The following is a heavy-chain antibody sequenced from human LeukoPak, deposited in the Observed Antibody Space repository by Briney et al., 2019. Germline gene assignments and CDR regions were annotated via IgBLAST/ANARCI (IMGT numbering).Heavy chain of an antibody. V-gene: IGHV1-69*05. CDR3: ARDGMGYKIPLDY. J-gene: IGHJ4*02. Sequence: SVKVSCKASGGTFSSYAISWVRQAPGQGLEWMGGIIPIFGTANYAQKFQGRVTITTDESTSTAYMELSSLRSEDTAVYYCARDGMGYKIPLDYWGQGTLVTVSS. CDR2: IIPIFGTA. CDR1: GGTFSSYA. D-gene: IGHD1-14*01.